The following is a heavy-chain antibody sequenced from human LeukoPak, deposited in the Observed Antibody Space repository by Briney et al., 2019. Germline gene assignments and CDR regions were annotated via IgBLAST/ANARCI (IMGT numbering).Heavy chain of an antibody. J-gene: IGHJ4*02. Sequence: GGSLTLSCAASGFTFRYYAMAWVRQAPEKGLEWVSSIRNFGETHYADSVRGRFIISRDNSQNTLYLQMNSLRAEDSALYYCANIPPFDYGDYAIRLDWGQGTLVTVSS. V-gene: IGHV3-23*01. CDR3: ANIPPFDYGDYAIRLD. CDR1: GFTFRYYA. CDR2: IRNFGET. D-gene: IGHD4-17*01.